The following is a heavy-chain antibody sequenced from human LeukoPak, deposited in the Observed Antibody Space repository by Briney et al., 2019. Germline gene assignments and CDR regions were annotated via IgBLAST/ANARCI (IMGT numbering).Heavy chain of an antibody. CDR1: GFTFSNAW. CDR2: IKSKTDGGTT. Sequence: GGSLRLSCAASGFTFSNAWMSWVRQAPGKGLEWVCRIKSKTDGGTTDYAAPVKGRFTISRDDSKNTLYLQMNSLKTEDTAVYYCTTEGLVDIVATDYWGQGTLVTVSS. J-gene: IGHJ4*02. CDR3: TTEGLVDIVATDY. V-gene: IGHV3-15*01. D-gene: IGHD5-12*01.